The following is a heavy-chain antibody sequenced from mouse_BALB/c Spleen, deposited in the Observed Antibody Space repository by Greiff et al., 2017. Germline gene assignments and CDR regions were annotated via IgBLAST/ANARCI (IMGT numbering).Heavy chain of an antibody. D-gene: IGHD2-10*01. CDR1: GFNIKDYY. V-gene: IGHV14-1*02. J-gene: IGHJ2*01. CDR2: IDPENGNT. CDR3: ARAYYGSYVGY. Sequence: VQLQQSGAELVRPGALVKLSCKASGFNIKDYYMHWVKQRPEQGLEWIGWIDPENGNTIYDPKFQGKASITADTSSNTAYLQLSSLTSEDTAVYYCARAYYGSYVGYWGQGTTITVSS.